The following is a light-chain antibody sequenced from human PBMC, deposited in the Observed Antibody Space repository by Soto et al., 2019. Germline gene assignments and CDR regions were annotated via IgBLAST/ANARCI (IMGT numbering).Light chain of an antibody. Sequence: QSALTQPASVSGSPGQSITISCTGTSSDVGGYNYVSWYQQHPGKAPKLMIYEVNNRPSGVSNRFSGSKSGSTASLTISGLQDEDEDAYYCSSYTSSSTLGVFGTGTKLTVL. J-gene: IGLJ1*01. CDR3: SSYTSSSTLGV. CDR2: EVN. V-gene: IGLV2-14*01. CDR1: SSDVGGYNY.